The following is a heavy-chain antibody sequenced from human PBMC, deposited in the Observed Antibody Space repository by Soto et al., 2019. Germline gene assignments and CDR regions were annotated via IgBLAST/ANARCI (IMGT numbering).Heavy chain of an antibody. D-gene: IGHD1-26*01. J-gene: IGHJ4*02. V-gene: IGHV3-30*09. CDR1: GFTFRSYA. Sequence: PGGSLRLSCAASGFTFRSYAMHWVRQAPGKGLEWVAVITYDGINGYYADSVRGRFAISRDNSKNTLYLQMNSLRPEDTAVYYCARAFSGSYPNFDYWGQGTLVTVSS. CDR2: ITYDGING. CDR3: ARAFSGSYPNFDY.